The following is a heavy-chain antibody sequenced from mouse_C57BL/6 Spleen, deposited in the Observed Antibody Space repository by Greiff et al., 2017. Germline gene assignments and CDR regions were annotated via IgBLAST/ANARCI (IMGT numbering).Heavy chain of an antibody. D-gene: IGHD2-3*01. CDR3: ATRRCYDGYGYFAY. V-gene: IGHV1-9*01. J-gene: IGHJ3*01. CDR1: GYTFTGYW. CDR2: ILPGSGST. Sequence: VQLQQSGAELMKPGASVKLSCKATGYTFTGYWIEWVKQRPGHGLEWIGEILPGSGSTNYNQKFKGKATFTADTSSNTAYMQLSSLTTEDSAIYYCATRRCYDGYGYFAYWGQGTLVTVSA.